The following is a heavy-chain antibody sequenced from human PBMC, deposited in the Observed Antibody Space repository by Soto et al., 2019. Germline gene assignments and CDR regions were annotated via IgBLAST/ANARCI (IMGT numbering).Heavy chain of an antibody. CDR3: SRRGPVAGKTIFDY. Sequence: QVQLQESGPGLVKPSETLSLTCTVSGGSIKSYYWTWIGQFPGKGLEWIGYIYHSGSSNYNPSLKSRVTMSVDTSKNQFSLKLSSVTAADTAVYYCSRRGPVAGKTIFDYWGQGTLVTVSS. CDR2: IYHSGSS. D-gene: IGHD6-13*01. V-gene: IGHV4-59*08. J-gene: IGHJ4*02. CDR1: GGSIKSYY.